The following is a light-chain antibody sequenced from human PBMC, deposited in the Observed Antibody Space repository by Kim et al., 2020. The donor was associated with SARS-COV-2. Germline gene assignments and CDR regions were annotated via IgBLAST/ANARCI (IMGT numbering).Light chain of an antibody. V-gene: IGKV3-20*01. J-gene: IGKJ4*01. CDR2: GAS. CDR3: QQYVT. CDR1: QSVSSSY. Sequence: TLSVSPGERAPLACRASQSVSSSYLAWYQQKPGQAPRLLIYGASSRATGIPDRFSGSGSGTDFTLTISRLEPEDFAVYYCQQYVTFGGGTKVDIK.